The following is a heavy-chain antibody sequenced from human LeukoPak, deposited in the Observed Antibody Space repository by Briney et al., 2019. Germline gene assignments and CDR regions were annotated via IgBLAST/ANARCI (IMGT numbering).Heavy chain of an antibody. CDR1: GGSISSYY. CDR2: ISTSGST. J-gene: IGHJ4*02. Sequence: SETLSLTCTVSGGSISSYYWSWIRQPAGKGLESIGHISTSGSTNYNPSLKSRVTISVDTSKNQFSLKLRSVTAADTAVYYCARGKSRGSHIDYWGQGTLVTVSS. D-gene: IGHD1-26*01. V-gene: IGHV4-4*07. CDR3: ARGKSRGSHIDY.